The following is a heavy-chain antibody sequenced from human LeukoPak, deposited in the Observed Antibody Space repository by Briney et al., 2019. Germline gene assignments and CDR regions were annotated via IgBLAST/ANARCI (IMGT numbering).Heavy chain of an antibody. D-gene: IGHD3-10*01. CDR1: GFTFSSYD. CDR2: IGAAGDT. Sequence: GGSLRLSCAASGFTFSSYDMHWVRQGAGKGLEWVSGIGAAGDTHYPGSVKGRFTISRENAKNSLYLQMNNLRAGDMAVYYCAKGSGRGVTWFDPWGQGTLVTVSS. CDR3: AKGSGRGVTWFDP. V-gene: IGHV3-13*01. J-gene: IGHJ5*02.